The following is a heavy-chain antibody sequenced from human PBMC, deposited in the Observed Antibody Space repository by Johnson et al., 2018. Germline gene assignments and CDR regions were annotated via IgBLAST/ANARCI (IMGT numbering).Heavy chain of an antibody. D-gene: IGHD6-6*01. V-gene: IGHV1-69*01. CDR3: ARADSSSSGTYYYYGMDV. J-gene: IGHJ6*02. Sequence: QVQLVESGAEVKKPGSSVKVSCKASGGTFSSYAISWVRQAPGQGLEWMGGIIPIFGTANYAQKFQGRVTITADEYTSTAYMERSSRRSGDTAVYYSARADSSSSGTYYYYGMDVWGQGTTVTVSS. CDR2: IIPIFGTA. CDR1: GGTFSSYA.